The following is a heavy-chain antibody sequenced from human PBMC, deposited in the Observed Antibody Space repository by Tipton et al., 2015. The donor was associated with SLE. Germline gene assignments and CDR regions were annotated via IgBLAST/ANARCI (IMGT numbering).Heavy chain of an antibody. Sequence: TLSLTCAVYGGSFSGYYWSWIRQPPGKGLEWIGYIYYSGTTSYNPSLKSRVTISVDTSRNQFSLNLNSVTAADTAVYYCARGGGFGGANDPWGQGTLVTVSS. J-gene: IGHJ5*02. CDR1: GGSFSGYY. V-gene: IGHV4-59*01. D-gene: IGHD3-16*01. CDR2: IYYSGTT. CDR3: ARGGGFGGANDP.